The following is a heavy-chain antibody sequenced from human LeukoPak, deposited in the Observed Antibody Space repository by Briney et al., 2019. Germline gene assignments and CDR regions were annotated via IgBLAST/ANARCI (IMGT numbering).Heavy chain of an antibody. CDR2: INPNSGGT. D-gene: IGHD6-13*01. Sequence: ASVKVSCKASRYTFTGYYMHWVRQAPGQGLEWMGRINPNSGGTNYAQKFQGRVTMTRDTSISTAYMELSRLRSDDTAVYYCARDRRGYSSSWTDYWGQGTLVTVSS. J-gene: IGHJ4*02. CDR1: RYTFTGYY. CDR3: ARDRRGYSSSWTDY. V-gene: IGHV1-2*06.